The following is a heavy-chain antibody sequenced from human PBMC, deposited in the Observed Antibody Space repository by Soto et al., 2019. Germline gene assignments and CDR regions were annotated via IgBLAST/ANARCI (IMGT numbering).Heavy chain of an antibody. Sequence: SVKVSCTASGGTFSSYAISWVRQAPGQGLEWMGGIIPIFGTANYAQKFQGRVTITADESTSTAYMELSSLRSGDTAVYYCAREPQMKRYFEDWGQGTLVTVAS. CDR2: IIPIFGTA. V-gene: IGHV1-69*13. D-gene: IGHD3-9*01. J-gene: IGHJ4*02. CDR1: GGTFSSYA. CDR3: AREPQMKRYFED.